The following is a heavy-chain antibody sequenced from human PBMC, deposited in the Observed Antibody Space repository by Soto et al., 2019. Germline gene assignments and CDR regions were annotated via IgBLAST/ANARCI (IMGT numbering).Heavy chain of an antibody. CDR2: INSDGSST. CDR3: AREGGYGDFDY. J-gene: IGHJ4*02. V-gene: IGHV3-74*01. CDR1: GFTFSSYW. Sequence: PGGSLRLSCAASGFTFSSYWMHWVRQAPGKGLVWVSRINSDGSSTSYADSVKGRFTISRDNAKNTLYLQMNSLRAEDTAVYYCAREGGYGDFDYWGQGTLVTVSS. D-gene: IGHD4-17*01.